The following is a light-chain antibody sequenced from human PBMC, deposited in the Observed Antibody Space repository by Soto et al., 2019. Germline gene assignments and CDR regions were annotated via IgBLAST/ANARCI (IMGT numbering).Light chain of an antibody. CDR3: AAWDDSLSGWV. CDR2: RNS. J-gene: IGLJ3*02. V-gene: IGLV1-47*01. CDR1: SSNIGTNH. Sequence: QSVLTQPPSASGTPGQWVTISCSGGSSNIGTNHVYWYQHLPGAAPKLLIYRNSLRPSGVPDRFSGSNSGTSASLAISGLRSDDEADYYCAAWDDSLSGWVFGGGNQLTVL.